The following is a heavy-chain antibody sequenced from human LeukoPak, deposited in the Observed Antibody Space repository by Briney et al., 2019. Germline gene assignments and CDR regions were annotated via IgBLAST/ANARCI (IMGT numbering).Heavy chain of an antibody. CDR3: ARHGIAARPTYYFDY. CDR1: GGSFSGYY. Sequence: SETLSLTCAVYGGSFSGYYWSWIRQPPGRGLEWIGEINHSGSTNYNPSLKSRVTISVDTSKNQFSLKLSSVTAADTAVYYCARHGIAARPTYYFDYWGQGTLVTVSS. CDR2: INHSGST. D-gene: IGHD6-6*01. J-gene: IGHJ4*02. V-gene: IGHV4-34*01.